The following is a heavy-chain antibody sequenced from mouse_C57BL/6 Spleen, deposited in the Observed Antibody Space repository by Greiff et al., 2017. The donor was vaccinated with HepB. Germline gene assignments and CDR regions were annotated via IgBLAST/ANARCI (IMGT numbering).Heavy chain of an antibody. CDR3: ARGIYYDYDDWFAY. J-gene: IGHJ3*01. CDR2: INPNNGGT. D-gene: IGHD2-4*01. CDR1: GYTFTDYN. V-gene: IGHV1-22*01. Sequence: VQLQQSGPELVKPGASVKMSCKASGYTFTDYNMHWVKQSHGKSLEWIGYINPNNGGTSYNQKFKGKATLTVNKSSSTAYMELRSLTSEDSAVYYCARGIYYDYDDWFAYWGQGTLVTVSA.